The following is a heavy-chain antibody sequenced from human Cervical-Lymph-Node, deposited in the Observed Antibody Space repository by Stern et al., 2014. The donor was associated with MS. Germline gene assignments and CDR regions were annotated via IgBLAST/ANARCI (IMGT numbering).Heavy chain of an antibody. D-gene: IGHD2-15*01. CDR2: LSGYNDNT. V-gene: IGHV1-18*01. CDR1: GYTFTSYG. J-gene: IGHJ4*02. Sequence: VQLVESGAEVKKPGASVKVSCEASGYTFTSYGISWVRQAPGQGLERMGWLSGYNDNTKYTQKVQGRVTMTTDTSTSTAYMELRSLRSDDTAVYYCARDSIAVPAKTGDYWGQGTLVTVSS. CDR3: ARDSIAVPAKTGDY.